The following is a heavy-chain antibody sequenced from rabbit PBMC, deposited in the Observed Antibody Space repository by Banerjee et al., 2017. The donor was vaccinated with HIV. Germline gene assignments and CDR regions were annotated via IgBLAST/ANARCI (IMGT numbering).Heavy chain of an antibody. CDR2: INSSSGNT. CDR1: GFSFSNKYV. CDR3: ARDLPISGGYSFDL. J-gene: IGHJ4*01. D-gene: IGHD1-1*01. Sequence: QEQLEESGGDLVKPEGSLTLTCTASGFSFSNKYVMCWVRQAPGKGLEWIACINSSSGNTVYATWAKGRFTISKTSSTTVTLQMTSLTAADTATYFCARDLPISGGYSFDLWGPGTLVTVS. V-gene: IGHV1S45*01.